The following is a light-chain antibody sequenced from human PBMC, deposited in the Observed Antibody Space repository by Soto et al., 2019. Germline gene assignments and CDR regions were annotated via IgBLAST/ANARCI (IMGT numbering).Light chain of an antibody. J-gene: IGKJ4*01. CDR2: DGS. Sequence: EIVLTQSPATLSLSPGERATLSCRASQSVNRYLAWYQQKPGQAPRLLIYDGSNRATGIPARFSGSGSGTDFILTISSLEPEDLAVYYCQQRSDWLTFGGGTKVEIK. CDR1: QSVNRY. CDR3: QQRSDWLT. V-gene: IGKV3-11*01.